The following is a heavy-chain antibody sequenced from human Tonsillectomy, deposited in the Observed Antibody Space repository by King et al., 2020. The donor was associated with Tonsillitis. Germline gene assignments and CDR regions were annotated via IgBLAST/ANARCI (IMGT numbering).Heavy chain of an antibody. J-gene: IGHJ3*01. V-gene: IGHV3-23*04. CDR3: AKSSGFSSGDFHF. CDR2: SSGDGGET. D-gene: IGHD2-21*01. Sequence: VQLVESGGGLVQPGGSLRLSCAASGFTFSSYAIHWVRQAPGKGLEWVSGSSGDGGETNYADSVKGRFTISSDPSTNTVYLQMNSLRAEDTAVYYCAKSSGFSSGDFHFWGQGTVVIVSS. CDR1: GFTFSSYA.